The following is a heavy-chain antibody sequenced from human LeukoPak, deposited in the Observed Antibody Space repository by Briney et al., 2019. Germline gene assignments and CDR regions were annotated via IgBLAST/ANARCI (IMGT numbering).Heavy chain of an antibody. J-gene: IGHJ4*02. Sequence: GASVKVSCKASGYTFCSYGISWVRQAPGQGLEWMGWISGYNGNTNYAQKLQGRVTMTTDTSTSTAYMELRSLRSDDTAVYFCARVRRRGYGDHEDSWGQGTLVTVSS. CDR2: ISGYNGNT. V-gene: IGHV1-18*01. CDR1: GYTFCSYG. CDR3: ARVRRRGYGDHEDS. D-gene: IGHD4-17*01.